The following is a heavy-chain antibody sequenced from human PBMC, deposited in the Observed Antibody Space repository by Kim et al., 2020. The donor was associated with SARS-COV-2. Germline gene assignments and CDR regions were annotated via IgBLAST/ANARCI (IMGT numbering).Heavy chain of an antibody. Sequence: ASVKVSCKASGYTFTSYDINWVRQATGQGLEWMGWMNPNSGNTGYAQKFQGRVTMTRNTSISTAYMELSSLRSEDTAVYYCARGLGGDTDPADYFDYWGQGTLVTVSS. CDR3: ARGLGGDTDPADYFDY. CDR1: GYTFTSYD. V-gene: IGHV1-8*01. D-gene: IGHD3-16*01. CDR2: MNPNSGNT. J-gene: IGHJ4*02.